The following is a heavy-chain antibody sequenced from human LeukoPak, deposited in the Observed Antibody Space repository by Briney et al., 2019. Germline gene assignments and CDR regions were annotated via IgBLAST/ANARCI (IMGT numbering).Heavy chain of an antibody. V-gene: IGHV1-18*01. D-gene: IGHD4-11*01. Sequence: ASVKVSCKASGYTFTSYGISWVRQAPGQGLEWMGWIGAYNGNTNYAQKLQGRVTMTTDTSTSTAYMELKSLTSEDTAVYFCARVGTTGATADNWGQGTLVTVSS. J-gene: IGHJ4*02. CDR2: IGAYNGNT. CDR1: GYTFTSYG. CDR3: ARVGTTGATADN.